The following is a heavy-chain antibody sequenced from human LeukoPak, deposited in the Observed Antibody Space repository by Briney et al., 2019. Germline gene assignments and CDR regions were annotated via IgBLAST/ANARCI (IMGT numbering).Heavy chain of an antibody. CDR1: GFTFSSYA. V-gene: IGHV3-30-3*01. CDR2: ISYDGSNK. D-gene: IGHD6-13*01. J-gene: IGHJ6*02. Sequence: PGGSLRLSCAASGFTFSSYAMRWVRQAPGKGLEWVAVISYDGSNKYYADSVKGRFTISRDNSKNTLYLQMNSLRAEDTAVYYCARGPRGSSWYVQSYYYGMDVWGQGTTVTVSS. CDR3: ARGPRGSSWYVQSYYYGMDV.